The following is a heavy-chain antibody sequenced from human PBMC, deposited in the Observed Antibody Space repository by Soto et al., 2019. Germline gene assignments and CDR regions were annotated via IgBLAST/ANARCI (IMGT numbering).Heavy chain of an antibody. Sequence: ASVKVSCKASGYTFTKYGISWVRQAPGQGLEWMGWVSGYNGNTNYAQKYQGRITMTIDTSATTAYMELRSLRSDDTAVYYCARVLLWFGELLYAYYYYGMDVWGQGTTVTVSS. V-gene: IGHV1-18*01. J-gene: IGHJ6*02. CDR1: GYTFTKYG. CDR2: VSGYNGNT. CDR3: ARVLLWFGELLYAYYYYGMDV. D-gene: IGHD3-10*01.